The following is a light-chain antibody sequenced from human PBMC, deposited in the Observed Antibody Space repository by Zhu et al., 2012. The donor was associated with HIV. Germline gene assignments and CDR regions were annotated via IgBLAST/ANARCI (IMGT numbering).Light chain of an antibody. CDR3: QQLYTYPLFT. CDR1: QGISNY. V-gene: IGKV1-9*01. Sequence: DIQMTQSPSSLSASVGDRVTITCRASQGISNYLAWYQQKAGKVKLLIYDASTLQSGVPSTFSGSGSGTEFTLTISSLQPEDFAIYYCQQLYTYPLFTFGPGTKVDIK. CDR2: DAS. J-gene: IGKJ3*01.